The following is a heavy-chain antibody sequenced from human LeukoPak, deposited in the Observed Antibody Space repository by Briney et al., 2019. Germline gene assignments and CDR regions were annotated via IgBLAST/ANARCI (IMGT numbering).Heavy chain of an antibody. Sequence: GRSLRLSCAASGFTFSSYAMHWVRQAPGKGLEWVAVIWYDGSNKYYADSVKGRFTISRDNSKNTLYLQMNSLRAEDTAVYYCARSGVAVAGTYYFDYWGQGTLVTVSS. J-gene: IGHJ4*02. V-gene: IGHV3-33*08. CDR2: IWYDGSNK. CDR1: GFTFSSYA. D-gene: IGHD6-19*01. CDR3: ARSGVAVAGTYYFDY.